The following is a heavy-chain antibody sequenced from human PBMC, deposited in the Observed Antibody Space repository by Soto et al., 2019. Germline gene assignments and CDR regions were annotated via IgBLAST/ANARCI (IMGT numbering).Heavy chain of an antibody. CDR3: ARGANWGSSAFDY. Sequence: GGSLRLSCAASGFTFSDHYMDWVRQAPGKGLEWVGRTRNKANSYTTEYAASVKGRFTISRDDSKNSLYLQMNSLKTEDTAVYYCARGANWGSSAFDYWGQGTLVTVSP. CDR1: GFTFSDHY. CDR2: TRNKANSYTT. J-gene: IGHJ4*02. D-gene: IGHD7-27*01. V-gene: IGHV3-72*01.